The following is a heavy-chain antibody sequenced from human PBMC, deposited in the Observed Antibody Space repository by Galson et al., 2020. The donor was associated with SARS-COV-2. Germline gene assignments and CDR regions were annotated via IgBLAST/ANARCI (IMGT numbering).Heavy chain of an antibody. V-gene: IGHV1-8*01. CDR2: MNPNSGNT. CDR3: ARTTLYYDFWSGYYSGWFDP. Sequence: LEWMGWMNPNSGNTGYAQKFQGRVTMTRNTSISTAYMELSSLRSEDTAVYYCARTTLYYDFWSGYYSGWFDPWGQGTLVTVSS. J-gene: IGHJ5*02. D-gene: IGHD3-3*01.